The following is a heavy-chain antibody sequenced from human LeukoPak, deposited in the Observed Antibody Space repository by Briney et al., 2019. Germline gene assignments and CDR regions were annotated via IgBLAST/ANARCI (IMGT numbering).Heavy chain of an antibody. V-gene: IGHV3-53*01. CDR1: GFTFSSYW. CDR2: IHNNGIT. Sequence: PGGSLRLSCAASGFTFSSYWMHWVRQAPGTGLEWVSIIHNNGITHYADSVKGRFTLSRDNSKNTLYLQMDSLRAEDTAVYYCVRDRGIASTGGYGMDVWGQGTTVTVSS. J-gene: IGHJ6*02. CDR3: VRDRGIASTGGYGMDV. D-gene: IGHD6-13*01.